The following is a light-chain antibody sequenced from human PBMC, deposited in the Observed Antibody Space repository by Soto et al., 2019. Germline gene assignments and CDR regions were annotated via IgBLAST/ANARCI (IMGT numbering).Light chain of an antibody. CDR3: QQYNNWPLT. CDR2: GAF. Sequence: EVVMTQSPATLSVSPGERATLSCRASQSVSSNLAWYQQKPGQAPRLLIYGAFSRATGIPDRFSGSGSGTEFTLTISSLLSEDFAVYSCQQYNNWPLTFGGGTKVDIK. V-gene: IGKV3D-15*01. J-gene: IGKJ4*01. CDR1: QSVSSN.